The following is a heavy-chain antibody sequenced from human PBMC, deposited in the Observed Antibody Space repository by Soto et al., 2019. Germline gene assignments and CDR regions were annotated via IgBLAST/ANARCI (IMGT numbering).Heavy chain of an antibody. CDR3: ARHPSRRYYDSSGYYYPLVYGMDV. D-gene: IGHD3-22*01. V-gene: IGHV4-59*08. Sequence: SETLSLTCTVSGGSISSYYWSWIRQPPGKGLEWIGYIYYSGSTNYNPSLKSRVTISVDTSKNQFSLKLISVTAADTAVYYCARHPSRRYYDSSGYYYPLVYGMDVWGQGTTVTVSS. CDR1: GGSISSYY. J-gene: IGHJ6*02. CDR2: IYYSGST.